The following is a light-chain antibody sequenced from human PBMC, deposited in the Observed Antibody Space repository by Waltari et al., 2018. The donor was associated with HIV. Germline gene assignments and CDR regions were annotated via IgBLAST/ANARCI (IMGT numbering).Light chain of an antibody. Sequence: SALTQPASVSGSPGQSITISCTGTSSDVGSYTLVSCYQQHPGKAPNLMIYEVSKRPSGVSNRFSGSKSGNTASLTISGLQAEDEADYYCCSYAGSSTLVFGGGTKLTVL. CDR1: SSDVGSYTL. J-gene: IGLJ2*01. CDR2: EVS. V-gene: IGLV2-23*02. CDR3: CSYAGSSTLV.